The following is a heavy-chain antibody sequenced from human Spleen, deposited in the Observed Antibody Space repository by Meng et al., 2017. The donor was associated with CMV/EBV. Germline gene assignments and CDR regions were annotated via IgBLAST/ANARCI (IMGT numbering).Heavy chain of an antibody. J-gene: IGHJ5*02. CDR1: TFSSYS. V-gene: IGHV3-21*01. D-gene: IGHD2-2*01. Sequence: TFSSYSMNWVRQAPGKGLEWVSSISSSSSYIYYADSVKGRFTISRDNAKNSLYLQMNSLRAEDTAVYYCARAPPYCSSTSCFNWFDPWGQGTLVTVSS. CDR2: ISSSSSYI. CDR3: ARAPPYCSSTSCFNWFDP.